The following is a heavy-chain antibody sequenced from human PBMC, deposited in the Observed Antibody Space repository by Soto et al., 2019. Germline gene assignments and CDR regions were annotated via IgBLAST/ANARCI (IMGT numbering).Heavy chain of an antibody. J-gene: IGHJ3*02. CDR3: ARIPGYSTTWYYAFDI. CDR1: GYTFTNYG. D-gene: IGHD6-13*01. CDR2: IITYSGNT. Sequence: QVQLVQSGPEVKKPGASVKVSCKAAGYTFTNYGITWVRQAPGQGLEWMGWIITYSGNTNYAQKLQDSVSLTADTSTSTAYMELRSLRSDDTAVYYCARIPGYSTTWYYAFDIWGQGTLVTVSS. V-gene: IGHV1-18*01.